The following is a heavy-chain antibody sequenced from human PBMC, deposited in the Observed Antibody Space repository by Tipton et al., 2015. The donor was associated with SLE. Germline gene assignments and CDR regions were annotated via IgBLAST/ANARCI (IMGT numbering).Heavy chain of an antibody. CDR3: ARGRGYLDWFDP. V-gene: IGHV4-38-2*01. CDR1: GYSISSGYY. D-gene: IGHD6-13*01. CDR2: IYQTGST. Sequence: GLVKPSETLSLTCAVSGYSISSGYYWGWVRQPPGQGLEWIGTIYQTGSTYYNPSLKSRVTISLDMSKNQFSLNLSSVTAADTAVYYCARGRGYLDWFDPWGQGTLVTVSS. J-gene: IGHJ5*02.